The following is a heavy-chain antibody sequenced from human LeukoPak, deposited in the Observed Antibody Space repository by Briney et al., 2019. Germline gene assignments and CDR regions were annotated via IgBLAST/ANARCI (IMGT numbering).Heavy chain of an antibody. D-gene: IGHD2-2*01. CDR3: ARVGIVVVPAAIPHFDY. J-gene: IGHJ4*02. Sequence: PSETLSLTCTVSGGSISSYYWSWIRQPPGKGLEWIGYIYYSGSTNYNPSLKSRVTISVDTSKNQFSLKLSSVTAADTAVYYRARVGIVVVPAAIPHFDYWGQGTLVTVSS. V-gene: IGHV4-59*01. CDR1: GGSISSYY. CDR2: IYYSGST.